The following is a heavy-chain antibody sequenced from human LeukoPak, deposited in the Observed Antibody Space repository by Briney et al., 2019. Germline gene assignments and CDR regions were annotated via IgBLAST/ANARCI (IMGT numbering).Heavy chain of an antibody. D-gene: IGHD3-9*01. CDR1: GFTFDDYA. Sequence: GGSLRLSCAASGFTFDDYAMHWVRQAPGKGLEWVSLISWDGGSTYYADSVKGRFTISRDNAKNSLYLQMNSLRAEDTAVYYCARSRGLGYYDILTGYYYWGQGTLVTVSS. CDR2: ISWDGGST. J-gene: IGHJ4*02. V-gene: IGHV3-43D*03. CDR3: ARSRGLGYYDILTGYYY.